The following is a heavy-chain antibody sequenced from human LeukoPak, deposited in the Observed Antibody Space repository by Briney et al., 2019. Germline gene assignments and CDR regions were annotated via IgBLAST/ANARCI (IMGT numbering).Heavy chain of an antibody. J-gene: IGHJ4*02. V-gene: IGHV1-46*01. CDR2: INPSGGST. D-gene: IGHD6-13*01. CDR1: GYTFTSYY. Sequence: ASVKVSCKASGYTFTSYYMHWVRQAPGQGLEWMGIINPSGGSTSYAQKLQGRVTMTRDTSTSTVYMELSSLRSEDTAVYYCARVRSPGIAAAGKTRFDYWGQGTLVTVSS. CDR3: ARVRSPGIAAAGKTRFDY.